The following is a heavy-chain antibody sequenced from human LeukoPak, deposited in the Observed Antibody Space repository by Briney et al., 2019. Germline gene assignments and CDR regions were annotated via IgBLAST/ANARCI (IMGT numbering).Heavy chain of an antibody. CDR1: GGSISSGDYY. D-gene: IGHD3-10*01. J-gene: IGHJ3*02. CDR3: ASEGFLDAFDI. Sequence: SETLSLTCTVSGGSISSGDYYWSWIRQPPGKGLEWIGYIYYSGSTYYNPSLKSRVTISVDTSKNQFSLKLSSVTAADTAVYYCASEGFLDAFDIWGQGTMVTVSS. V-gene: IGHV4-30-4*01. CDR2: IYYSGST.